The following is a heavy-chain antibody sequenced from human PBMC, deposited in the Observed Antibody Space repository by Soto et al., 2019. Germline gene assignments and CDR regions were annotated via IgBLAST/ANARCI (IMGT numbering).Heavy chain of an antibody. CDR1: GYNFNTYW. Sequence: GESLKISGKGSGYNFNTYWIGWVRQMPGKGLEWMGIIYPADSDTRYNPSFQGQVTISADKSISSAYLQWSSLKASDTAIYYCARQYAAFDYWGQGTLVTVSS. CDR2: IYPADSDT. J-gene: IGHJ4*02. V-gene: IGHV5-51*01. CDR3: ARQYAAFDY. D-gene: IGHD2-2*01.